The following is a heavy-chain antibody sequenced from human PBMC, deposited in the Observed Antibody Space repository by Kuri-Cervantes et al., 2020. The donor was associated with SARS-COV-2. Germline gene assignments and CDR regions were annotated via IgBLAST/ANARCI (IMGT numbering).Heavy chain of an antibody. CDR3: ARESATIDY. Sequence: GESLQISCAVSGFTFTSHAMHWVRQAQGKGLEWVALISYDGSNKSYADSVKGRFPISRDNSKNTLYLQMNSLRAEDRIVYYCARESATIDYWGQGTLVTVSS. CDR2: ISYDGSNK. V-gene: IGHV3-30*03. D-gene: IGHD1-26*01. CDR1: GFTFTSHA. J-gene: IGHJ4*02.